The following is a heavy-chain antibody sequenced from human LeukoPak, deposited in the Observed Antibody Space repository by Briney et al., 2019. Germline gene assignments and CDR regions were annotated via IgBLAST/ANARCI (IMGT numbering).Heavy chain of an antibody. J-gene: IGHJ4*02. CDR3: AKVRYRSGSYHYFDY. D-gene: IGHD1-26*01. CDR1: GFTFSSYG. CDR2: IRYDGSNK. Sequence: PGGSLRLSCAASGFTFSSYGMHWVRQAPGKGLEWVAFIRYDGSNKYYADSVKGRFTISRDNSKNTLYLQMNSLRVEDTAVYYCAKVRYRSGSYHYFDYWGQGTLVTVSS. V-gene: IGHV3-30*02.